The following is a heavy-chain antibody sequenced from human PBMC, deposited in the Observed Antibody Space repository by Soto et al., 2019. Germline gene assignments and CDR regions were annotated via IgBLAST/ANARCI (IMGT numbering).Heavy chain of an antibody. CDR3: AKDKRAVAGTYFDY. J-gene: IGHJ4*02. D-gene: IGHD6-19*01. Sequence: DVQLVESGGGLVQPGRSLRLSCAASGFTFDDYAMHWVRQAPGKGLEWVSGISWNSGSIGYADSVKGRFTISRDNAKNSLYLQMNSLRAEDTALYYCAKDKRAVAGTYFDYWGQGTLVTVSS. CDR1: GFTFDDYA. CDR2: ISWNSGSI. V-gene: IGHV3-9*01.